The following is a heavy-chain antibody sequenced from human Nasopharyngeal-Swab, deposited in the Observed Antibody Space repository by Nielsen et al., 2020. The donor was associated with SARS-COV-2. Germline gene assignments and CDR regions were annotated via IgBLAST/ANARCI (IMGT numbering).Heavy chain of an antibody. CDR1: GYTFTGYY. CDR2: INPNSGGT. CDR3: ARLYCSGGSCYSSGGDDY. Sequence: GESLKISCAASGYTFTGYYMHWVRQAPGQGLEWMGRINPNSGGTNYAQKFQGRVTMTRDTSISTAYMELSRLRSDDTAVYYCARLYCSGGSCYSSGGDDYWGQGTLVTVSS. J-gene: IGHJ4*02. V-gene: IGHV1-2*06. D-gene: IGHD2-15*01.